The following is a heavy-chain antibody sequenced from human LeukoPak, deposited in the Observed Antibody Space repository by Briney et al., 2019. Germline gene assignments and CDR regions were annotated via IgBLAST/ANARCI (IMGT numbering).Heavy chain of an antibody. V-gene: IGHV1-69*02. CDR2: IIPILGIA. Sequence: GSSVKVSCKASGGTFSSYTISWVRQAPGQGLEWMGRIIPILGIANYAQKFQGRVTIIADKSTSTAYMELSSLRSEDTAVYYCAQGGLCATPCAFDIWGQGTMVTVSS. J-gene: IGHJ3*02. CDR3: AQGGLCATPCAFDI. D-gene: IGHD1-26*01. CDR1: GGTFSSYT.